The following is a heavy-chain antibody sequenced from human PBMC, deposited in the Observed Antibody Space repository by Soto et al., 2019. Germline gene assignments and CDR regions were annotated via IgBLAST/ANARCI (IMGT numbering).Heavy chain of an antibody. J-gene: IGHJ4*02. V-gene: IGHV2-5*01. Sequence: SGPTLVNPTQTLTLTCTFSGFSLSTSGVGVGWIRQPPGKALEWLALIYWNDDKRYSPSLKSRLTITKDTSKNQVVPTMTNMDPVDTATYYCAHALPYSSSWIADYWGQGTLVTVSS. CDR3: AHALPYSSSWIADY. CDR1: GFSLSTSGVG. D-gene: IGHD6-13*01. CDR2: IYWNDDK.